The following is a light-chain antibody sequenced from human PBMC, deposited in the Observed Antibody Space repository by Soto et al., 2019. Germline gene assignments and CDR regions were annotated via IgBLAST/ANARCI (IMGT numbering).Light chain of an antibody. CDR1: QSVSSSY. V-gene: IGKV3-20*01. J-gene: IGKJ1*01. Sequence: EIVLTQSPGTLSLSPGERATLSCRASQSVSSSYLAWYQQKPGQAPRLLIYGASSRATGIPDRFSGSGSGTDFTLIISRLEREDFAVYYCQQYGSSPPWTFGQGTKVEIK. CDR2: GAS. CDR3: QQYGSSPPWT.